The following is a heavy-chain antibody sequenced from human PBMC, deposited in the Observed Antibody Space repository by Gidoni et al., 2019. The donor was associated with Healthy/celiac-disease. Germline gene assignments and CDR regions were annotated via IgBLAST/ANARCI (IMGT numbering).Heavy chain of an antibody. CDR3: ARAPRAVAGTFYFDY. D-gene: IGHD6-19*01. Sequence: QLQLQESGPGLVKPSETLSLTCTVSGGSISSSSYYWGWIRQPPGKGLEWIGSIYYSGSTYYNPSLKSRVTISVDTSKNQFSLKLSSVTAADTAVYYCARAPRAVAGTFYFDYWGQGTLVTVSS. CDR2: IYYSGST. V-gene: IGHV4-39*07. CDR1: GGSISSSSYY. J-gene: IGHJ4*02.